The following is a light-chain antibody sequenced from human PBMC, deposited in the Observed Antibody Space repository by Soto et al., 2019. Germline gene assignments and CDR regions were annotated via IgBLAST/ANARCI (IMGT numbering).Light chain of an antibody. CDR1: QSISDW. Sequence: DIPMTQSPSTLSASIGDRVTITCRASQSISDWLAWYQQKPGKAPKLLTYRASNLESGVPSRFSGSGSGTEFTLTISSLQPDDCATYYCQQDNCYSRAFGQGTKVEIK. V-gene: IGKV1-5*03. CDR2: RAS. J-gene: IGKJ1*01. CDR3: QQDNCYSRA.